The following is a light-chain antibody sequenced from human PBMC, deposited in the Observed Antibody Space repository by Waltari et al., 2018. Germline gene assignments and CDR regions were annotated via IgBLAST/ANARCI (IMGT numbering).Light chain of an antibody. V-gene: IGKV1-16*01. CDR2: EVS. CDR1: QGIINY. CDR3: QQYHTIPWT. Sequence: DIQMTQSPSSLSASIGDRVTITCRASQGIINYLSWFQQKPGKAPKSLIYEVSRLHTGVPSRFSGSGSGTDFTLTISSLQPEDFATYFCQQYHTIPWTFGQGTNVEIK. J-gene: IGKJ1*01.